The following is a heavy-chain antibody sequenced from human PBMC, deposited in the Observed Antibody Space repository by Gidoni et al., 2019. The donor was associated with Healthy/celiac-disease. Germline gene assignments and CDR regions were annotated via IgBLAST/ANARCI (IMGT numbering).Heavy chain of an antibody. J-gene: IGHJ6*02. CDR3: ARDDRHVRTYYCYYYYGMDV. D-gene: IGHD1-26*01. CDR2: SSSSSRTI. CDR1: GFTFSSYE. Sequence: EVPLVESGGGLVQPGGSLRLSCAASGFTFSSYEINWVLQAPGKGLGEVSYSSSSSRTIYYADSVKGRFTISRDNAKNSLYLQMNRLRAGDTAVYYCARDDRHVRTYYCYYYYGMDVWGQGTTVTVSS. V-gene: IGHV3-48*03.